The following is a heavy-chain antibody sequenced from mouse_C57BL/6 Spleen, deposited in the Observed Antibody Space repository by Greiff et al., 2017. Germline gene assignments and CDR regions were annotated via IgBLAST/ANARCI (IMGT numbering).Heavy chain of an antibody. CDR1: GFTFSDYY. CDR3: ARAYYYGSSYVGAMDY. Sequence: EVKLMESEGGLVQPGSSMKLSCTASGFTFSDYYMAWVRQVPEKGLEWVANINYDGSSTYYLDSLKSRFIISRDNAKNILYLQMSSLKSEDTATYYCARAYYYGSSYVGAMDYWGQGTSVTVSS. CDR2: INYDGSST. D-gene: IGHD1-1*01. J-gene: IGHJ4*01. V-gene: IGHV5-16*01.